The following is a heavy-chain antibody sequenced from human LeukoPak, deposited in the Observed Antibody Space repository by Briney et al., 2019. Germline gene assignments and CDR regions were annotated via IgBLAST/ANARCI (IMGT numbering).Heavy chain of an antibody. D-gene: IGHD1-14*01. CDR2: IYYSGST. CDR1: GGSISSSSYY. Sequence: SETLSLTCTVSGGSISSSSYYWGWIRQPPGKGLEWIGSIYYSGSTYYNPSLKSRVTISVDTSKNQFSLKLSSVTAADTAVYYCARVGGKHWDFDYWGQGTLVTVSS. CDR3: ARVGGKHWDFDY. J-gene: IGHJ4*02. V-gene: IGHV4-39*07.